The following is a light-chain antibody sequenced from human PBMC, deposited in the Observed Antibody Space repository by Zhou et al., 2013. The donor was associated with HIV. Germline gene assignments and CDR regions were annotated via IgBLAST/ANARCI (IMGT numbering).Light chain of an antibody. V-gene: IGKV1-39*01. CDR2: AAS. CDR1: QSITTY. CDR3: QQTYSPAIT. J-gene: IGKJ5*01. Sequence: DIQMTQSPSSLSASVGDRVTITCRASQSITTYLNWYQHKPGKAPKLLMFAASTLQSGVPSRFSGSGSGTDFTLTISALQPEDCAIYYCQQTYSPAITFGQGTRLEIK.